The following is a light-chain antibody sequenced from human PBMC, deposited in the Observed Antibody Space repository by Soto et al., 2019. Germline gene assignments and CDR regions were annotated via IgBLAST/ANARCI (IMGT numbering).Light chain of an antibody. V-gene: IGKV3D-15*01. CDR2: GAS. CDR3: QQYKDWRPLT. CDR1: QSVNID. Sequence: EIVMTQSPVTLSASPGERVTLSCRASQSVNIDLAWYQQRHGQAPRVLIYGASNRASGIPDKFSGSVSGTNFTRTISSLEPDDFALYFCQQYKDWRPLTCGGGTRVEIK. J-gene: IGKJ4*01.